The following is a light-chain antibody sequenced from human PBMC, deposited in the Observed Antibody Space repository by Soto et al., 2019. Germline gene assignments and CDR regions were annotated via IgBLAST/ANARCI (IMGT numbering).Light chain of an antibody. CDR3: QAWDSSTVV. Sequence: SYELTQPPSASVSPGQTASITCSGDKLGHKYVCWYQQKPGQSPVLVIYQDTKRPSGIPERFSGSNSGNTATLTISGTQAMDEDDYYCQAWDSSTVVFGGGTKLTVL. CDR1: KLGHKY. J-gene: IGLJ2*01. CDR2: QDT. V-gene: IGLV3-1*01.